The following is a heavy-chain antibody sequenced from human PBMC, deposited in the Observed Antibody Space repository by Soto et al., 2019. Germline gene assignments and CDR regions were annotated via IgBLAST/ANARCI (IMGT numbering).Heavy chain of an antibody. D-gene: IGHD3-22*01. J-gene: IGHJ4*02. V-gene: IGHV4-59*01. CDR1: GGSISSYY. Sequence: QVQLQESGPGLVKPSETLSLTCTVSGGSISSYYWSWIRQPPGKGLEWIGYIYYSGSTNYNPSLKTRVTISVDTSKNQFSPKLSSVTAADTAVYYCAGRASRYYYDSSGYFDYWGQGTLVTVSS. CDR2: IYYSGST. CDR3: AGRASRYYYDSSGYFDY.